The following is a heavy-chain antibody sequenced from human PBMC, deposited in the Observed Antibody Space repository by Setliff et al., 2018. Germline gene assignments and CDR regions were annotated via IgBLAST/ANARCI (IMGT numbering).Heavy chain of an antibody. CDR3: ARAHTWSLPNDNSGYPGWFDP. CDR2: IHHSGKA. V-gene: IGHV4-38-2*01. Sequence: SETLSLTCAVSGFSISSGYYWGWIRQPPGKGLEWIVNIHHSGKAYYNPSLKSRVTMSVDTSKNHVSLKLSSVTAADTAVYYCARAHTWSLPNDNSGYPGWFDPWGQGTLVSVSS. D-gene: IGHD3-22*01. CDR1: GFSISSGYY. J-gene: IGHJ5*02.